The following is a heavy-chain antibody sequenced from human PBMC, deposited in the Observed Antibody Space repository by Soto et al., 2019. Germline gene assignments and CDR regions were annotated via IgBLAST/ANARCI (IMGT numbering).Heavy chain of an antibody. Sequence: LRLSCAASGFTFSDYYMTWIRQAPGKGLEWVSYISSTSGTIYYADSVKGRFTISRDNAKNSLYLQMNSLRAEDTAVYYCARDWSSSWEDYYYYGMDVWGQGTTVTVSS. J-gene: IGHJ6*02. CDR2: ISSTSGTI. CDR1: GFTFSDYY. D-gene: IGHD6-13*01. CDR3: ARDWSSSWEDYYYYGMDV. V-gene: IGHV3-11*04.